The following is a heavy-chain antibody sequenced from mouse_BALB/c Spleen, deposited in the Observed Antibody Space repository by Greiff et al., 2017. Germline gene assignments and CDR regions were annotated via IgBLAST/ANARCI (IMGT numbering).Heavy chain of an antibody. CDR3: ARDYGYYFDY. V-gene: IGHV1-20*02. CDR1: GYSFTGYF. Sequence: EVQLQQSGPELVKPGASVKISCKASGYSFTGYFMNWVMQSHGKSLEWIGRINPYNGDTFYNQKFKGKATLTVDKSSSTAHMELRSLASEDSAVYYCARDYGYYFDYWGQGTTLTVSS. D-gene: IGHD1-1*01. J-gene: IGHJ2*01. CDR2: INPYNGDT.